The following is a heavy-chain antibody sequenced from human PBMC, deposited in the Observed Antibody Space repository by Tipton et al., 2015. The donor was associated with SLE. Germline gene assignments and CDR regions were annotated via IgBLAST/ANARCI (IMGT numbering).Heavy chain of an antibody. D-gene: IGHD6-6*01. CDR1: GGSFSGYY. CDR2: IDQSGST. CDR3: SCRLAARRSPIIPVAY. J-gene: IGHJ4*02. V-gene: IGHV4-34*01. Sequence: TLSLTCAVYGGSFSGYYWSWIRQPPGKGLEWIGEIDQSGSTNYNPSLESRVTISRDTSRNQFSVKLTSVTASDAAVYFCSCRLAARRSPIIPVAYWAQGTLVTVS.